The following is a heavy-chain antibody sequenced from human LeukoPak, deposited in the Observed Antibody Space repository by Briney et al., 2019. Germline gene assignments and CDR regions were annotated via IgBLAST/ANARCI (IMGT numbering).Heavy chain of an antibody. Sequence: PGGSLRLSCAASGFTFSSYSMNWVRQAPGKGLEWVSYISSSSSTIYYADSVKGRFTISRDNAKNSLYLQMNSLRAEDTAVYYCAKDMSSSGWYLGEGFDYWGQGTLVTVSS. CDR2: ISSSSSTI. CDR1: GFTFSSYS. V-gene: IGHV3-48*04. D-gene: IGHD6-19*01. J-gene: IGHJ4*02. CDR3: AKDMSSSGWYLGEGFDY.